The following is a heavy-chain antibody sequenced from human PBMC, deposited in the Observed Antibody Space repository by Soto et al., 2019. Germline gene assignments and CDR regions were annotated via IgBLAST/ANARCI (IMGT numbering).Heavy chain of an antibody. D-gene: IGHD1-26*01. J-gene: IGHJ4*02. CDR1: GFTFTGNA. Sequence: GGSLRLSCAASGFTFTGNAMSWVRQAPGKGLEWVSNIGGGGGTTFYADSVRGRFTVSRDNSKNTLYLELNGLSAEDTALYYCVRLVGATWSSLHFGNWGQGTLVTVSS. CDR3: VRLVGATWSSLHFGN. CDR2: IGGGGGTT. V-gene: IGHV3-23*01.